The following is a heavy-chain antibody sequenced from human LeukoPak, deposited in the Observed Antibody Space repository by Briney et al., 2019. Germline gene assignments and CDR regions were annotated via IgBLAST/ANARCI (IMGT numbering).Heavy chain of an antibody. CDR3: AKALPPLNWNDPNIDY. Sequence: GGSLRLSCAASGFTFSSYAMSWVRQASGKGLEWVSAISSSGGSTYYADSVKGRFTISRDNSKNTLYLQMNSLRAEDTAVYYCAKALPPLNWNDPNIDYWGQGTLVTVSS. D-gene: IGHD1-20*01. V-gene: IGHV3-23*01. J-gene: IGHJ4*02. CDR2: ISSSGGST. CDR1: GFTFSSYA.